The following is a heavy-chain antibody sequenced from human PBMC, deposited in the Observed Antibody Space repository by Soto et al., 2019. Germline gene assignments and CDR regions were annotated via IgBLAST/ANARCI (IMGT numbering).Heavy chain of an antibody. V-gene: IGHV3-23*01. CDR3: AKDPYSSSSGYYYYMDV. CDR2: ISGSGGST. D-gene: IGHD6-6*01. Sequence: GGSLRLSCAASGFTFSSYAMSWVRQAPGKGLEWVSAISGSGGSTCYADSVKGRFTISRDNSKNTLYLQMNSLRAEDTAVYYCAKDPYSSSSGYYYYMDVWGKGTTVTVSS. J-gene: IGHJ6*03. CDR1: GFTFSSYA.